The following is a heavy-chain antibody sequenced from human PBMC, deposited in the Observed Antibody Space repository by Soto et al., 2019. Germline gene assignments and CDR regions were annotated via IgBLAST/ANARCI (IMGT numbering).Heavy chain of an antibody. V-gene: IGHV3-23*01. Sequence: EVQLLESGGGLVQPGGSLRLSCSASGFTFSSYAMSWVRQAPGKGLEWVSAISGSGGSTYYADSVKGRFSISRDNSKNTLYLQMSSLRAGDTAVYYCAKDMYSSSWYFYYYSMDVWGQGTTVTVSS. J-gene: IGHJ6*02. CDR3: AKDMYSSSWYFYYYSMDV. D-gene: IGHD6-13*01. CDR1: GFTFSSYA. CDR2: ISGSGGST.